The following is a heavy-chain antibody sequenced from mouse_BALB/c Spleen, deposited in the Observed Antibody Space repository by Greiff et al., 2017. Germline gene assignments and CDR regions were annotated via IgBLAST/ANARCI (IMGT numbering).Heavy chain of an antibody. CDR2: IWAGGST. J-gene: IGHJ1*01. V-gene: IGHV2-9*02. CDR3: ARDGGLRRVYWYFDV. CDR1: GFSLTSYG. Sequence: VKLMESGPGLVAPSQSLSITCTVSGFSLTSYGVHWVRQPPGKGLEWLGVIWAGGSTNYNSALMSRLSISKDNSKSQVFLKMNSLQTDDTAMYYCARDGGLRRVYWYFDVWGAGTTVTVSS. D-gene: IGHD2-4*01.